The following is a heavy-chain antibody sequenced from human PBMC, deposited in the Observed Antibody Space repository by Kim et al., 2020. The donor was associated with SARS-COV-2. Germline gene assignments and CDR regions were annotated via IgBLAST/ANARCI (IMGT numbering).Heavy chain of an antibody. D-gene: IGHD1-26*01. CDR1: GGSISSSSYY. V-gene: IGHV4-39*07. J-gene: IGHJ4*02. CDR3: ARADGWCSGSQFFYY. Sequence: SETLSLTCTVSGGSISSSSYYWGWIRQPPGKGLEWIGSIYYSGSTYYNPSLKSRVTISVDTSKNQFSLKLSSVTAADTTVYYCARADGWCSGSQFFYYWGQGTLVTVSS. CDR2: IYYSGST.